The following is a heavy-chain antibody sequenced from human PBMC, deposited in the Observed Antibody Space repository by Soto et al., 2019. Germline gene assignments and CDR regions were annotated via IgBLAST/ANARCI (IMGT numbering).Heavy chain of an antibody. CDR3: ARESTTLLLWFGELYY. CDR1: GYTFTSYG. CDR2: ISAYNGNT. Sequence: QVQLVQSGAEVKKPGASVKVSCKASGYTFTSYGISWVRQAPGQGLEWMGWISAYNGNTNYAQKLQGRVTMTTDTSTSSAYMELRSLRSDDTAVYYCARESTTLLLWFGELYYWGQGTLVTVSS. D-gene: IGHD3-10*01. J-gene: IGHJ4*02. V-gene: IGHV1-18*01.